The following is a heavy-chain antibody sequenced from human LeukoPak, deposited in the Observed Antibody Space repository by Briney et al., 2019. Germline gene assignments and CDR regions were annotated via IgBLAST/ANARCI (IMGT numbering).Heavy chain of an antibody. Sequence: SETLSLTCAVYGGSFSGYYWSWIRQPPGKGLEWIGEINHSGSTNYNPSLKSRVTISVDTSKSQFSLKLSSVTAADTAVYYCARAPRTPRYCSSTSCYGDRWFDPWGQGTLVTVSS. J-gene: IGHJ5*02. CDR3: ARAPRTPRYCSSTSCYGDRWFDP. D-gene: IGHD2-2*01. V-gene: IGHV4-34*01. CDR1: GGSFSGYY. CDR2: INHSGST.